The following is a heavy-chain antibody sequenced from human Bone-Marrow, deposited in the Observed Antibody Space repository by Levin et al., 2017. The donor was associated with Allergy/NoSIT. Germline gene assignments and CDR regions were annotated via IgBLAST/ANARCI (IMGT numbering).Heavy chain of an antibody. V-gene: IGHV5-51*01. CDR3: ARLRYCSSTSCYYYYYYYMDV. CDR2: IYPGDSDT. CDR1: GYSFTSYW. D-gene: IGHD2-2*01. Sequence: GESLKISCKGSGYSFTSYWIGWVRQMPGKGLEWMGIIYPGDSDTRYSPSFQGQVTISADKSISTAYLQWSSLKASDTAMYYCARLRYCSSTSCYYYYYYYMDVWGKGTTVTVSS. J-gene: IGHJ6*03.